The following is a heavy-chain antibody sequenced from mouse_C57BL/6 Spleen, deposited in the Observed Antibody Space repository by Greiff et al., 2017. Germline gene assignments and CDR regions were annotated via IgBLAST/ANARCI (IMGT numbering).Heavy chain of an antibody. Sequence: EVNLVESEGGLVQPGSSMKLSCTASGFTFSDYYMAWVRQVPEKGLEWVANINYDGSSTYYLDSLKSRFIISRDNAKNILYLQMSSLKSEDTATYYCARVLTTAYFDYWGQGTTLTVSS. V-gene: IGHV5-16*01. D-gene: IGHD1-2*01. CDR1: GFTFSDYY. CDR2: INYDGSST. CDR3: ARVLTTAYFDY. J-gene: IGHJ2*01.